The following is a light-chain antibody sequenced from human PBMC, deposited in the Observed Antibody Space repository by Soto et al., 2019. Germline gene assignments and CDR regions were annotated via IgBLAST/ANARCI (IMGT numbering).Light chain of an antibody. Sequence: EIVLTQSPGTLSLSPGERAILSCRASQSVNSNYLAWYQQKPGQPPKLLIYRASSRATGVPNRFSGSGSGTDFTLTISSLEPEDFAVHYCHQYGLLPRHPFGLGTKLEIK. V-gene: IGKV3-20*01. J-gene: IGKJ2*01. CDR2: RAS. CDR1: QSVNSNY. CDR3: HQYGLLPRHP.